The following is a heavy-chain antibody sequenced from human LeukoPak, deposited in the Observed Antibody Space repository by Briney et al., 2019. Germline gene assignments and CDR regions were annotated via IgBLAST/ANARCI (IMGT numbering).Heavy chain of an antibody. CDR1: GYTFTDNY. D-gene: IGHD4-17*01. J-gene: IGHJ4*02. CDR2: FNPNGSGT. V-gene: IGHV1-2*02. CDR3: TRGTVTRSLDY. Sequence: ASVKVSCKASGYTFTDNYIHWVRQAPGQGLEWMGWFNPNGSGTNSAHTFQGRVTMTRATSITTGYMDVRSMTSEDTATYYCTRGTVTRSLDYWGQGTLVTASS.